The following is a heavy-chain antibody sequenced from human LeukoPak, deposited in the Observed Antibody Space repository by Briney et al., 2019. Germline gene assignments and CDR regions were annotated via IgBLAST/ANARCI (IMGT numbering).Heavy chain of an antibody. CDR2: IKQDGSEK. CDR1: GFTFSSYW. J-gene: IGHJ5*02. Sequence: GGSLRLSCAASGFTFSSYWMNWVRQAPGKGLEWVANIKQDGSEKYYVDSVKGRFTISRDNAQNSLYLQMSSLKTDDSAVYYCARNPAAWFGELSSWFDPWGQGTLVTVSS. CDR3: ARNPAAWFGELSSWFDP. V-gene: IGHV3-7*01. D-gene: IGHD3-10*01.